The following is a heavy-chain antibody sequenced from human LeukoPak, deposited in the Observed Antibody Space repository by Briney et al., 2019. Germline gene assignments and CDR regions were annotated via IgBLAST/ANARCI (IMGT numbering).Heavy chain of an antibody. CDR3: ARVSNYCTNGVCYIALYYYYYMDV. Sequence: WASVKVSCKASGYTFTSYGISWVRQAPGQGLEWMGWISAYNGNTNYAQKLQGRVTMTPDTSTSTAYMELRSLRSDDTAAYYCARVSNYCTNGVCYIALYYYYYMDVWGKGTTVTVSS. J-gene: IGHJ6*03. CDR2: ISAYNGNT. CDR1: GYTFTSYG. D-gene: IGHD2-8*01. V-gene: IGHV1-18*01.